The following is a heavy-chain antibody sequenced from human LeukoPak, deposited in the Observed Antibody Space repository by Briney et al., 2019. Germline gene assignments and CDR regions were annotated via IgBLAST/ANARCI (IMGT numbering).Heavy chain of an antibody. Sequence: PGGSLRLSCAASGFTFSSYSMNWVRQAPGKGLEWVSSIDFTSRYIYNADSVKGRFTISRDNSKNTLYLQMNSLRAEDTAVYYRATDWGYYGSGSYPDYWGQGTLVTVSS. J-gene: IGHJ4*02. CDR2: IDFTSRYI. D-gene: IGHD3-10*01. CDR3: ATDWGYYGSGSYPDY. CDR1: GFTFSSYS. V-gene: IGHV3-21*01.